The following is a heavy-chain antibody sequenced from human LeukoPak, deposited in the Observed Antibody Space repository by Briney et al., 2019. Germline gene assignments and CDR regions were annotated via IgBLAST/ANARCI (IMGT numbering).Heavy chain of an antibody. CDR2: ISWNSGSI. J-gene: IGHJ6*02. CDR3: AKDRDYYGMDV. V-gene: IGHV3-9*01. CDR1: GFTFDDYA. Sequence: GGSLRLSCAASGFTFDDYAMHWVRQAPGKDLEWVSGISWNSGSIGYADSVKGRFTISRDNAKNSLYLQMNSLRAEDTALYYCAKDRDYYGMDVWGQGTTVTVSS.